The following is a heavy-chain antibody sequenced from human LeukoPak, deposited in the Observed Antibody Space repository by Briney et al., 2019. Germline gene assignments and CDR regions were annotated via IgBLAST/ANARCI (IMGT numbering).Heavy chain of an antibody. J-gene: IGHJ4*02. CDR3: ARVGTSSSWYLDY. CDR1: GFTFSTYT. V-gene: IGHV3-48*04. D-gene: IGHD6-13*01. CDR2: ISGSSSTI. Sequence: PGGSLRLSCAASGFTFSTYTMNWVRQAPGKGLEWVSHISGSSSTIYYADSVKGRFTISRDNAKNSLYLQMNSLRAEDTAVYYCARVGTSSSWYLDYWGQGTLVTVSS.